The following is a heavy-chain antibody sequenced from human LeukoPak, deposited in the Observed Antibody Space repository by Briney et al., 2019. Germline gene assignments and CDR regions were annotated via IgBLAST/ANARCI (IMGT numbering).Heavy chain of an antibody. CDR2: ISGSGGST. D-gene: IGHD6-19*01. V-gene: IGHV3-23*01. Sequence: PGGSLRLSCAASGFTFSSYAMSWVRQAPGKGLEWVSAISGSGGSTYYADSVKGRFTSSRDNSKNTLYLQMNSLRAEDTAVYYCAKGSPIAVAGSYFDYWGQGTLVTVSS. CDR3: AKGSPIAVAGSYFDY. J-gene: IGHJ4*02. CDR1: GFTFSSYA.